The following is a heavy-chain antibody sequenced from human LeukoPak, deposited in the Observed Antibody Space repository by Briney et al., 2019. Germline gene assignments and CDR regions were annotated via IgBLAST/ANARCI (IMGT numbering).Heavy chain of an antibody. Sequence: PGGSLRLSCAASGFTFSSYAMHWVRQAPGKGLEWVAVISYDGSNKYYADSVKGRFTISRDNSKNTLYLQMNSLRAEDTAVYYCARALRYYYYYMDVWGKGTTVTVSS. CDR3: ARALRYYYYYMDV. CDR2: ISYDGSNK. J-gene: IGHJ6*03. V-gene: IGHV3-30*01. CDR1: GFTFSSYA.